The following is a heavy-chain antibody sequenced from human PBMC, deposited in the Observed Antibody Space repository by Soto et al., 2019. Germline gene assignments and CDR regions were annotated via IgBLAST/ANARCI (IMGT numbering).Heavy chain of an antibody. CDR2: ISYDGSNK. Sequence: QVQLVESGGGGVQPGRSLRLSCAASGFTFSSYAMHWVRQAPGKGLEWVAVISYDGSNKYYADSVKGRFTISRDNSKNTLYLQMNSMRAEETAVYYCARGSWWLDYWGQGTLVTVSS. D-gene: IGHD2-15*01. J-gene: IGHJ4*02. CDR1: GFTFSSYA. V-gene: IGHV3-30-3*01. CDR3: ARGSWWLDY.